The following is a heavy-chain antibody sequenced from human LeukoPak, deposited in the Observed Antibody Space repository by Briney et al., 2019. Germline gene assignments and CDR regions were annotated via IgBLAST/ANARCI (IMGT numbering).Heavy chain of an antibody. CDR1: GFTFSSYG. D-gene: IGHD6-13*01. CDR2: IWYDGSNK. V-gene: IGHV3-33*06. CDR3: AKGAAAGKYYFDY. Sequence: GGSLRLSCAASGFTFSSYGKHWVRQAPGKGLEWVAVIWYDGSNKYYADSVKGGFTISRDNSKNTLYLPMNSLRAEDTAVYYCAKGAAAGKYYFDYWGQGTLVTVSS. J-gene: IGHJ4*02.